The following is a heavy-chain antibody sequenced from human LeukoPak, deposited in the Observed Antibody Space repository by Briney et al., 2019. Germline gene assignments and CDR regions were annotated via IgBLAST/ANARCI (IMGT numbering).Heavy chain of an antibody. CDR3: ARETSQKGAHSMDV. CDR1: GGSISSYY. CDR2: IYYSGST. J-gene: IGHJ6*03. V-gene: IGHV4-59*01. Sequence: PSETLSLTCTVSGGSISSYYWSWIRQPPGKGLEWIGYIYYSGSTNCNPSLRSRVTISVDTSKNQFSLKLSSVTAADTAVYYCARETSQKGAHSMDVWGKGTTVTISS. D-gene: IGHD3-16*01.